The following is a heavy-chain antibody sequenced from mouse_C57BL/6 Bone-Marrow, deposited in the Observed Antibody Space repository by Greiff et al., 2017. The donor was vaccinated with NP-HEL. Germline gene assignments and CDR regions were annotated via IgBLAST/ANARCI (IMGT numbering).Heavy chain of an antibody. CDR2: INPGSGGT. D-gene: IGHD1-1*01. V-gene: IGHV1-54*01. CDR3: ARGGGIMYYGGDY. CDR1: GYAFTNYL. Sequence: VQLQQSGAELVRPGTSVKVSCKASGYAFTNYLIEWVKQRPGQGLAWIGVINPGSGGTNYNEKFKGKATLTADKSSSTAYMQLSSLTSEDSAVYFCARGGGIMYYGGDYWGQGTTLTVSS. J-gene: IGHJ2*01.